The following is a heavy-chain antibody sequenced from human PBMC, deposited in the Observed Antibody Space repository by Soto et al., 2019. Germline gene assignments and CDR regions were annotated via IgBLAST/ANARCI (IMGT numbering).Heavy chain of an antibody. CDR2: IYHSGST. CDR3: ARDGGYCISTSCGIPNDAFDI. Sequence: QVQLQESGPGLVKPSGTLSLTCAVSGGSISSSNWWSWVRQPPGKGLEWIGEIYHSGSTNYNPSLKGRVTISVDKSKNQFSLKLSSVTAADTAVYYCARDGGYCISTSCGIPNDAFDIWGQGTMVTVSS. D-gene: IGHD2-2*01. CDR1: GGSISSSNW. V-gene: IGHV4-4*02. J-gene: IGHJ3*02.